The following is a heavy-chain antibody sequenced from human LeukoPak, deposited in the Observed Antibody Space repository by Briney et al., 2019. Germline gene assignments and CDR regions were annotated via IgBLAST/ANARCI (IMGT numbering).Heavy chain of an antibody. CDR2: IYYSGST. CDR3: ARRMRRIHQGVYLNLLDAFDI. D-gene: IGHD3-10*01. V-gene: IGHV4-39*07. J-gene: IGHJ3*02. CDR1: GGSISSSSYY. Sequence: SETLSLTCTVSGGSISSSSYYWGWIRQPPGKGLEWIGSIYYSGSTYYNPSLKSRVTISVDTSKNQFSLKLSSVTAADTAVYYCARRMRRIHQGVYLNLLDAFDIWGQGTMVTVSS.